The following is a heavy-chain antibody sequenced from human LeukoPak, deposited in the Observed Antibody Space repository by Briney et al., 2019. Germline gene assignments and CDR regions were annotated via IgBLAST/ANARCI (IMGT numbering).Heavy chain of an antibody. Sequence: SETLSLTCTVAGDSISGSYWTWVRQPPGQGLEWIGQIHYSGRADYNPSLKRRITISVDPSKNQMSLTLTSVTAADTAIYYCVKFGVDYDMGVWGQGTTVTVSS. J-gene: IGHJ6*02. D-gene: IGHD3-16*01. V-gene: IGHV4-59*01. CDR2: IHYSGRA. CDR1: GDSISGSY. CDR3: VKFGVDYDMGV.